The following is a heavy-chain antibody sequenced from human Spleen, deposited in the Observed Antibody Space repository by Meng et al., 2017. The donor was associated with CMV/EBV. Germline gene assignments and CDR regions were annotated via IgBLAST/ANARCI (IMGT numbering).Heavy chain of an antibody. J-gene: IGHJ3*02. Sequence: KVSCKGSGYSFTTYWIGWVRQMPGKGLEWMGIIYPGDSDTRYSPSFQGQVTISADKSISTAYLQWSSLKASDTAMYYCARCDYGDHPDAFDIWGQGTMVTVSS. CDR3: ARCDYGDHPDAFDI. CDR2: IYPGDSDT. V-gene: IGHV5-51*01. D-gene: IGHD4-17*01. CDR1: GYSFTTYW.